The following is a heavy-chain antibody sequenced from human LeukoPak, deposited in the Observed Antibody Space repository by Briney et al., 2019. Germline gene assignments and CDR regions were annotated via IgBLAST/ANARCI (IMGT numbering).Heavy chain of an antibody. D-gene: IGHD2-15*01. J-gene: IGHJ4*02. CDR1: GFTFSSYA. Sequence: PGGSLRLCCAASGFTFSSYATSWVRQATGKGLEWVSYISSSGSTIYCADSVKGRFTISRDNAKNSLYLQMNSLRAEDTAVYYCARAKDCSGGSCYGYDYWGQGTLVTVSS. CDR3: ARAKDCSGGSCYGYDY. CDR2: ISSSGSTI. V-gene: IGHV3-48*03.